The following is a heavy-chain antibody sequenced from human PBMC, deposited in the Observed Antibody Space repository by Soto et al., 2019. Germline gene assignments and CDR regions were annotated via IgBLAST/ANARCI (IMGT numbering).Heavy chain of an antibody. V-gene: IGHV3-23*01. CDR3: ARHRYLSSTPSFDY. CDR2: ISGNGGTT. Sequence: GGSLRLSCAASGFTFSSYAITWVRQAPGKGLEWVSTISGNGGTTYYADSVKGRFTFSRDNSKNTLYLQMNSLRAEDTAVYYCARHRYLSSTPSFDYWGLGTLVTVSS. CDR1: GFTFSSYA. D-gene: IGHD2-2*01. J-gene: IGHJ4*02.